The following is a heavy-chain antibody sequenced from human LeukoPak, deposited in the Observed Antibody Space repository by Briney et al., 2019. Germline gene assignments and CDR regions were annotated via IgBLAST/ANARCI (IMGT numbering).Heavy chain of an antibody. CDR2: ISYTGST. V-gene: IGHV4-39*01. CDR1: GGSISSTSYY. CDR3: AGTKYYYMDV. J-gene: IGHJ6*03. Sequence: PSETLSLTCTVSGGSISSTSYYWGWIRQPPGKGLEWIGSISYTGSTHYTPSLKSRVTISVDTSKQQFSLQLSSVTAADTAVYYCAGTKYYYMDVWGEGTTVTVS.